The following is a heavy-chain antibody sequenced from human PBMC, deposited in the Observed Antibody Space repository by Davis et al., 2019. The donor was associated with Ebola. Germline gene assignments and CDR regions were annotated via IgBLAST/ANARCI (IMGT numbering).Heavy chain of an antibody. Sequence: GGSLRLSCAASDFTFRSYWMSWVRQAPGKGLEWVADIQQGGNEKYYVDSMRCRFTISRDNAKNSLFLQVNSLRAEDTALYYCARAGNYASPHHFDYWGQGSLVTVSS. CDR1: DFTFRSYW. J-gene: IGHJ4*02. D-gene: IGHD1-7*01. V-gene: IGHV3-7*01. CDR2: IQQGGNEK. CDR3: ARAGNYASPHHFDY.